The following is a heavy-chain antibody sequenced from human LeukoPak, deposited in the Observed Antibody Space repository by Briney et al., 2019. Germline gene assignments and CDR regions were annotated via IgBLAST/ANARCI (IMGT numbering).Heavy chain of an antibody. CDR1: GGSISSGSYY. Sequence: PSETLSLTCTVSGGSISSGSYYWGWIRQPPGKGLEWIGSIYYSGSTYYNPSLKSRVTISVDTSKNQFSLKLSSVTAADTAVYYCARDATYYDFWSGYLLDKFFDYWGQGTLVTVSS. J-gene: IGHJ4*02. CDR2: IYYSGST. D-gene: IGHD3-3*01. CDR3: ARDATYYDFWSGYLLDKFFDY. V-gene: IGHV4-39*07.